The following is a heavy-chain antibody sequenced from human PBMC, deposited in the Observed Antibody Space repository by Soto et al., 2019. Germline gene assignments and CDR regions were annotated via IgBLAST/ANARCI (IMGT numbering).Heavy chain of an antibody. CDR2: ISYDGSNK. V-gene: IGHV3-30*18. CDR3: AKDGMYYYDSSAYMDV. J-gene: IGHJ6*02. Sequence: GGSLRLSCAASGFTFSSYGMHWVRQAPGKGLEWVAVISYDGSNKYYADSVKGRFTISRDNSKNTLYLQMNSLRAEDTAVYYCAKDGMYYYDSSAYMDVWGQGTTVTVSS. CDR1: GFTFSSYG. D-gene: IGHD3-22*01.